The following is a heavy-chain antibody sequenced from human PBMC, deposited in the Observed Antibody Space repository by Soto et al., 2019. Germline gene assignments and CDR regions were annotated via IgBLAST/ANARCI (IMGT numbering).Heavy chain of an antibody. CDR1: GGSISSGVYY. CDR3: ETTGRVYYYYGMDV. J-gene: IGHJ6*02. CDR2: IYYSGST. D-gene: IGHD3-10*01. Sequence: SETLSLTCTVSGGSISSGVYYWSWIRHHPGKGLEWIGYIYYSGSTYYNPSLKSRVTISVDTSKNQFSLKLSSVTAADTAVYYCETTGRVYYYYGMDVWGQGNTVPGS. V-gene: IGHV4-31*03.